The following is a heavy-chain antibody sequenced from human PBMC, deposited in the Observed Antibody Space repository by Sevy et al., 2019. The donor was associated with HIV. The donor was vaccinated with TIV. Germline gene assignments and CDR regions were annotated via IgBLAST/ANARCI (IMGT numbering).Heavy chain of an antibody. CDR3: AKDLGWPL. CDR2: ITSTGSTT. CDR1: GLIFGNHA. J-gene: IGHJ4*02. V-gene: IGHV3-23*01. Sequence: GGSLRLSCAASGLIFGNHAMSWVRQTPGKGLEWVSGITSTGSTTYYMDSVKGRFTISRDNSKNTLYLQMNSLRAEDTAVYYCAKDLGWPLWGQGTLVTVSS. D-gene: IGHD2-15*01.